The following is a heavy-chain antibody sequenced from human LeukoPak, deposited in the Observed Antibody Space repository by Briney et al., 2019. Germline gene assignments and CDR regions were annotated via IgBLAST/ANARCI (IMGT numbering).Heavy chain of an antibody. D-gene: IGHD6-19*01. CDR1: GFTFSSYA. CDR2: ISYDGSNK. J-gene: IGHJ4*02. Sequence: GRSLRLSCAASGFTFSSYAMLWVRLAPGKGLEWVAVISYDGSNKYYADSVKGRFTISRDNSKNTLYLQMNSLRAEDTAVYYCAKDRGSASGWYHFDYWGQGTLVTVSS. V-gene: IGHV3-30*18. CDR3: AKDRGSASGWYHFDY.